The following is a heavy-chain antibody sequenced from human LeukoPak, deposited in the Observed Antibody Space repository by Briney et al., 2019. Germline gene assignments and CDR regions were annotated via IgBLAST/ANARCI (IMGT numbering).Heavy chain of an antibody. CDR3: AKGGYCSSTSCSKGVDY. D-gene: IGHD2-2*01. CDR2: ISGSGGST. V-gene: IGHV3-23*01. CDR1: GFTFSSYA. J-gene: IGHJ4*02. Sequence: PGGSLRLSCAASGFTFSSYAMSWVRQAPGKGLEWVSAISGSGGSTYYADSVKGRFTISRDNSKNTLYLQMNSLRAEDTAVYYCAKGGYCSSTSCSKGVDYWGQGTLVTVSS.